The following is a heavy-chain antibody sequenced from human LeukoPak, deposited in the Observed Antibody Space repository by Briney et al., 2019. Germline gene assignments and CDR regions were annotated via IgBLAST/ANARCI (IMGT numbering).Heavy chain of an antibody. CDR2: ITISGSDT. CDR1: GFTFNSYA. J-gene: IGHJ4*02. D-gene: IGHD5-24*01. Sequence: GGSLRLSCVASGFTFNSYAMSWVCQAPGKGLEWVSVITISGSDTYYPDSVKGRFTISRDNSKNTLYLQMNSLRVEETAVNYCRNAIKDGYSYFYYRGQGTLVTVSS. V-gene: IGHV3-23*01. CDR3: RNAIKDGYSYFYY.